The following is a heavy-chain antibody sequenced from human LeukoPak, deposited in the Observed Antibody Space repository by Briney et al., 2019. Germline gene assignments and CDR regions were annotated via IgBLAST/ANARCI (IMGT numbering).Heavy chain of an antibody. CDR2: IYPGDSDT. CDR1: GYSFTNYW. J-gene: IGHJ4*02. Sequence: GESLKISCKGSGYSFTNYWIGWVRQIPGKGLEWMGIIYPGDSDTRYSPSFQGQATISADKSIRTAYLQWSSLKASDTAMYYCASGVRGDSYGFDYRGQGTLVTVSS. D-gene: IGHD5-18*01. V-gene: IGHV5-51*01. CDR3: ASGVRGDSYGFDY.